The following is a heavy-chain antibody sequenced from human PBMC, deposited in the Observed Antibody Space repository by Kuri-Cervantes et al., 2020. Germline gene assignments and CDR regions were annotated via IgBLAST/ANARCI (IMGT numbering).Heavy chain of an antibody. J-gene: IGHJ5*02. V-gene: IGHV1-8*01. CDR3: ARDGRNILTGTENWFDP. Sequence: ASVKVSCKASGYTFTSYDINWVRQATGQGLEWMGWMNPNSGNTGYAQKFQGRVTITADESTSTAYMELSSLRSEDTAVYYCARDGRNILTGTENWFDPWGQGTLVTVSS. CDR2: MNPNSGNT. CDR1: GYTFTSYD. D-gene: IGHD3-9*01.